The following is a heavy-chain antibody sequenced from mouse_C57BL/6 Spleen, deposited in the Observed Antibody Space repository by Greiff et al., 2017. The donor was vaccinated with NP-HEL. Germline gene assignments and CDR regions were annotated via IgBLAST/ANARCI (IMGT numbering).Heavy chain of an antibody. J-gene: IGHJ4*01. CDR1: GFSLTSYG. Sequence: VKLMESGPGLVAPSQSLSITCTVSGFSLTSYGVDWVRQSPGKGLEWLGVIWGDGSTNYNSALKSRLSISKDNSKSQDFLKMNSLQTDDTAMYYCARYSNYDAMDYWGQGTSVTVSS. CDR3: ARYSNYDAMDY. CDR2: IWGDGST. D-gene: IGHD2-5*01. V-gene: IGHV2-6*01.